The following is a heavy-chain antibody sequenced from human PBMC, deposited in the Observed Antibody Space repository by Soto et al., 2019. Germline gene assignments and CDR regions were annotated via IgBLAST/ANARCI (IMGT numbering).Heavy chain of an antibody. Sequence: GGSLRLSCTASGFTFSTYSLNWVRQAPGKGLEWVSFITGSRGHKFYADSLRGRFTISRDNAKNSLYLQMNNLRAEDTAIYYCARDGEAHFGLDVWGQGTTVTVSS. V-gene: IGHV3-21*01. D-gene: IGHD3-10*01. CDR3: ARDGEAHFGLDV. CDR2: ITGSRGHK. CDR1: GFTFSTYS. J-gene: IGHJ6*02.